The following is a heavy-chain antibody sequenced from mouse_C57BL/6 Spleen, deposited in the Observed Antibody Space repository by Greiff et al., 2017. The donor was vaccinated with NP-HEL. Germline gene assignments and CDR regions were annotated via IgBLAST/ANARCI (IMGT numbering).Heavy chain of an antibody. D-gene: IGHD1-1*01. CDR1: GYTFTSYW. CDR2: IHPNSGST. Sequence: VQRVESGAELVKPGASVKLSCKASGYTFTSYWMHWVKQRPGQGLEWIGMIHPNSGSTNYNEKFKSKATLTVDKSSSTAYMQLSSLTSEDSAVYYCAPLLRYAMDYWGQGTSVTVSS. J-gene: IGHJ4*01. V-gene: IGHV1-64*01. CDR3: APLLRYAMDY.